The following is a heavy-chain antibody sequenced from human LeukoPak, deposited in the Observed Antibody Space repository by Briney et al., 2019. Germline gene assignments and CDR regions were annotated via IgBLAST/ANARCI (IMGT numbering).Heavy chain of an antibody. J-gene: IGHJ4*02. Sequence: GGSLRLSCVASTFTLNNYAMSWVRQAPGKGLVWVSRISTDGSSTSYADSVKGRFTISRDNAKNTLYLQMNSLRAEDTAVYYCARKPAPADWGQGTLVTVSS. CDR2: ISTDGSST. CDR3: ARKPAPAD. V-gene: IGHV3-74*01. D-gene: IGHD6-25*01. CDR1: TFTLNNYA.